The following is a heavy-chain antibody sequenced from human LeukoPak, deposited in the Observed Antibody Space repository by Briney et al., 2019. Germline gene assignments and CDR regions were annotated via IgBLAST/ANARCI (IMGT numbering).Heavy chain of an antibody. CDR1: GYTFTDYY. CDR3: AREAYFP. Sequence: ASVKVSCKASGYTFTDYYMHWVRQAPGQGLEWMGWINPNSGGTNYAEKFQGRVTMTRDTSITTAYMELSSLRSEDTAVYYCAREAYFPWGQGTLVTVSS. CDR2: INPNSGGT. V-gene: IGHV1-2*02. D-gene: IGHD2-21*01. J-gene: IGHJ5*02.